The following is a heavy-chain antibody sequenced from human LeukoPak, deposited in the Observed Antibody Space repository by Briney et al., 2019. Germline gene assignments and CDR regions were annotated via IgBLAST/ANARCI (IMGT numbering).Heavy chain of an antibody. CDR3: ARGGWNKFDY. CDR1: GGSFSGYY. CDR2: INHSGST. Sequence: PSETLSLTCAVYGGSFSGYYWSWIRQPPGKGLDWIGEINHSGSTNYDPSLKSRVTISVDTSKNQFSLKLSSVTAADTAVYYCARGGWNKFDYWGQGTLVTVSS. J-gene: IGHJ4*02. V-gene: IGHV4-34*01. D-gene: IGHD1-1*01.